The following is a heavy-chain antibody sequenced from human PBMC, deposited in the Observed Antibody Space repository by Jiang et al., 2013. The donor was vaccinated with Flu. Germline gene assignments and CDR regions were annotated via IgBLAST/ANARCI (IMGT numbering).Heavy chain of an antibody. Sequence: SGAEVKKPGASVKVSCKASGYTFTHHDVNWVRQAPGQGLEWMGWMNPNSSNTDYAEKFQGRVTMTRSTAISTAYMELRSLASEDTAVYYCARAVAGSDDTFDIWGQGTVVIVSS. J-gene: IGHJ3*02. CDR3: ARAVAGSDDTFDI. V-gene: IGHV1-8*01. CDR2: MNPNSSNT. CDR1: GYTFTHHD. D-gene: IGHD6-19*01.